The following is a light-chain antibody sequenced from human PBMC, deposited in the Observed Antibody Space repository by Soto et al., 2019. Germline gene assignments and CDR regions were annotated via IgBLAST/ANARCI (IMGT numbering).Light chain of an antibody. CDR2: GNI. J-gene: IGLJ2*01. Sequence: QAVVTQPPSVSGAPGQRVTISCTGSSSNIGAGYDVHWYQQLPGTAPKLLIYGNINRPSGVPDRFSGSKSGTSASLAITGLQAADEADYYCQSYDSSLSGVFGGGTKLTVL. CDR3: QSYDSSLSGV. V-gene: IGLV1-40*01. CDR1: SSNIGAGYD.